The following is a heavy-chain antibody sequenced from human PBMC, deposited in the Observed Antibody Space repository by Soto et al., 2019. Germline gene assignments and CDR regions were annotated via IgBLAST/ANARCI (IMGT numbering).Heavy chain of an antibody. CDR3: ARTYCSGWGRRLFDP. Sequence: QVQLQESGPGLEKPSQTLSLTCAVSGDSITSGDDYWSWIRQPPGKGLEWIGYIYHSGHTYYNPSLKGRLTISVDTSTSHFSLKLSSGTAADTAVYFCARTYCSGWGRRLFDPWGQGALVTVSS. V-gene: IGHV4-30-4*01. D-gene: IGHD6-19*01. CDR2: IYHSGHT. CDR1: GDSITSGDDY. J-gene: IGHJ5*02.